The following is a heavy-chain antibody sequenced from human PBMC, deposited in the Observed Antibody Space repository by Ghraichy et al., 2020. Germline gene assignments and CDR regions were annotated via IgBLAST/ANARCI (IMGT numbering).Heavy chain of an antibody. D-gene: IGHD2-8*02. Sequence: GGSLRLSCEASGFTFSPYSMNWVRQAPGKGLEWLSYISGSSTNIYYADSVKGRFTISRDNAKNSLYLQMSSLRDEDTAIYYCARDICTGGSCHPPIHNWFDPWGQGTLVTVSS. CDR2: ISGSSTNI. V-gene: IGHV3-48*02. CDR1: GFTFSPYS. J-gene: IGHJ5*02. CDR3: ARDICTGGSCHPPIHNWFDP.